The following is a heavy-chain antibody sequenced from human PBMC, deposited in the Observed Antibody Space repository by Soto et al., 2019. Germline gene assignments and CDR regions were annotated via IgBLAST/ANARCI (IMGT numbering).Heavy chain of an antibody. D-gene: IGHD6-19*01. V-gene: IGHV1-2*02. Sequence: ASVKVSCKASGYTFTGYYMHWVRQAPGQGLEWMGWINPNSGGTNYAQKFQGRVTMTRDTSISTPYMELSRLRSDDTAVYYCARGPLPAYSSGWYGWFDPWGQGTLVTVSS. CDR2: INPNSGGT. J-gene: IGHJ5*02. CDR1: GYTFTGYY. CDR3: ARGPLPAYSSGWYGWFDP.